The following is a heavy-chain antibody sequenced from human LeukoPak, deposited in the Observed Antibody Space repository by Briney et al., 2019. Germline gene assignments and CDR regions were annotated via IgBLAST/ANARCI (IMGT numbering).Heavy chain of an antibody. V-gene: IGHV3-64*01. CDR2: ISSNGGST. CDR3: AGEGYYFDY. J-gene: IGHJ4*02. CDR1: GFTFSSYA. Sequence: GGSLRLSCAASGFTFSSYAMHWVRQAPGKGLEYVSAISSNGGSTYYANSVKGRFTISRDNSKNTLYLQMGSLRAEDMAVYYCAGEGYYFDYWGQGTLVTVSS.